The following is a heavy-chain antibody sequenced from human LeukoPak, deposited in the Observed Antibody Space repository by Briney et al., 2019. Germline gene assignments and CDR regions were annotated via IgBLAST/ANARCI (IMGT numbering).Heavy chain of an antibody. Sequence: GGSLRLSCAASGFTLSTYSMNWVRQAPGKGLEWVSYISGSSRTMYYADSVKGRFTISGDNVKKSLYLQMNSLRAEDTAVYYCARDLGLYDYGGNIDYWGQGTLVTVSS. CDR3: ARDLGLYDYGGNIDY. V-gene: IGHV3-48*04. J-gene: IGHJ4*02. D-gene: IGHD4-23*01. CDR2: ISGSSRTM. CDR1: GFTLSTYS.